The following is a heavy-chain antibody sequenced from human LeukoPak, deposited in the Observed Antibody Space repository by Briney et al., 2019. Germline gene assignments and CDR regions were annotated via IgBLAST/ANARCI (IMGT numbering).Heavy chain of an antibody. J-gene: IGHJ4*02. CDR1: GFTFSSYW. CDR2: INSDGSST. CDR3: QGYYYDSSGYPSTVY. D-gene: IGHD3-22*01. Sequence: GGSLRLSCAASGFTFSSYWMHWVRQAPGKGLVWVSRINSDGSSTSYADSVKGRFTISRDNAKNTLYLQMNSLRAEDTAVYYCQGYYYDSSGYPSTVYWGQGTLVTVSS. V-gene: IGHV3-74*01.